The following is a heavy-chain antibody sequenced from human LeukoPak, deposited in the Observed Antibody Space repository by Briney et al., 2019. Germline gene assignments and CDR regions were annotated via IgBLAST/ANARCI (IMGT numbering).Heavy chain of an antibody. D-gene: IGHD2-2*01. Sequence: GESLKISCKGSGYSFTSYWIGWVRQMPGKGLEWMGIIYPGDSDTRYSPSFQGQVTISADKSISTAYLQWSSLEASDTAMYYCARRGYCSSTSCRPYYFDYWGQGTLVTVSS. J-gene: IGHJ4*02. CDR1: GYSFTSYW. CDR3: ARRGYCSSTSCRPYYFDY. CDR2: IYPGDSDT. V-gene: IGHV5-51*01.